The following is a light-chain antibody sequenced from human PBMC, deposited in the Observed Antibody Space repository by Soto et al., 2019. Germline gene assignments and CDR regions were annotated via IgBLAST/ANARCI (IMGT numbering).Light chain of an antibody. CDR2: EVS. Sequence: QSALTQPASVSGSPGQSITISWTGTSSDVGGYNYVSWYQQHPGKAPKLMIYEVSNRPSGVSNRFSGSKSGNTASLTISGLQAEDEADYYCSSYTVFGGGTKLTVL. V-gene: IGLV2-14*01. J-gene: IGLJ2*01. CDR3: SSYTV. CDR1: SSDVGGYNY.